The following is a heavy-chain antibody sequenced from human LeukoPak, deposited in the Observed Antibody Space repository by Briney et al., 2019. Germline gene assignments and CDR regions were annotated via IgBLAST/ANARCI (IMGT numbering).Heavy chain of an antibody. J-gene: IGHJ4*02. CDR1: GGSISSSSYY. CDR2: IYYSGST. D-gene: IGHD5-12*01. Sequence: PSETLSLTCTVSGGSISSSSYYWGWIRQPPGKGLEWIGSIYYSGSTYYNPSPKSRVTISLDTSKNQFFLKVSSVTAADTAVYYCARAYSAYDSFDYWGQGTLVTVSS. CDR3: ARAYSAYDSFDY. V-gene: IGHV4-39*07.